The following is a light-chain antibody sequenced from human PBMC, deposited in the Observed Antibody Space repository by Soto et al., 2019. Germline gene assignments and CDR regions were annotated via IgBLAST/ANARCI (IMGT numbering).Light chain of an antibody. CDR1: SGSIASNY. J-gene: IGLJ3*02. Sequence: NFMLTQPHSVSESPGKTVTISCTRSSGSIASNYVQWYQQCPGSSPTTVIYEDNQRPSGVPDRFSGSIDSSSNSDSLTISGLKTEDEADYYCQSYDSSNRVFGGGTKLTVL. V-gene: IGLV6-57*01. CDR3: QSYDSSNRV. CDR2: EDN.